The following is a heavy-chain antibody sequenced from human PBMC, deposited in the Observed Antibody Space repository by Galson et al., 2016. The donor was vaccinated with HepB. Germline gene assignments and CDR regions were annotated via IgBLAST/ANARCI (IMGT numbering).Heavy chain of an antibody. CDR3: VKDMSGKYSFDF. J-gene: IGHJ4*02. CDR2: INDNGGTT. Sequence: RLSCAASGFTFSSHAMHWVRQAPGKGLEYVAGINDNGGTTHYGDSGKGRFTISRDDSKNRVDIQMSSIRVEDTAVYHCVKDMSGKYSFDFWGQGILVTVSS. CDR1: GFTFSSHA. V-gene: IGHV3-64D*06. D-gene: IGHD1-26*01.